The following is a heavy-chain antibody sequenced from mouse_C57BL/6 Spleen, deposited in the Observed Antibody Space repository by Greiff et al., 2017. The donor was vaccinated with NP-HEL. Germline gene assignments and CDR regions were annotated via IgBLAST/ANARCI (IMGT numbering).Heavy chain of an antibody. CDR1: GYAFSSSW. Sequence: VKLVESGPELVKPGASVKISCKASGYAFSSSWMNWVKQRPGKGLEWIGRIYPGDGDTNYNGKFKGKATLTADKSSSTAYMQLSSLTSEDSAVYFCAREVGSNYYFDYWGQGTTLTVSS. J-gene: IGHJ2*01. CDR2: IYPGDGDT. V-gene: IGHV1-82*01. D-gene: IGHD2-5*01. CDR3: AREVGSNYYFDY.